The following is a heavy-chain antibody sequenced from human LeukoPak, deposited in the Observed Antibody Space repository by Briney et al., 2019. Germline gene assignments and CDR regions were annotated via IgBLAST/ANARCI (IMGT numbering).Heavy chain of an antibody. CDR2: IKQDGSEK. V-gene: IGHV3-7*01. J-gene: IGHJ4*02. CDR3: ARTYYYDTVLLDY. CDR1: GFTFSSYW. Sequence: PGGSLRLSCAASGFTFSSYWMSWVRQVPGKGLEWVANIKQDGSEKYYVDSVKGRFTISRDNAKNSLYLQMNSLRAEDAAVYYCARTYYYDTVLLDYWGQGTLVTVSS. D-gene: IGHD3-22*01.